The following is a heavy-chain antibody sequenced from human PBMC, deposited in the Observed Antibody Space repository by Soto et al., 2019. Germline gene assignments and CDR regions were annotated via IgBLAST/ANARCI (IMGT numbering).Heavy chain of an antibody. CDR3: ARALGYCSGTSCYRGASYYGMDV. D-gene: IGHD2-2*02. Sequence: SETLSLTCAFYCGSFIGYYWSWIRQPPGKGLEWIGEINHSGSTNYNPSLKSRVTISVDTSKNQFSLKLSSVTAADTAVYYCARALGYCSGTSCYRGASYYGMDVWGQGTTVTVSS. CDR1: CGSFIGYY. CDR2: INHSGST. J-gene: IGHJ6*02. V-gene: IGHV4-34*01.